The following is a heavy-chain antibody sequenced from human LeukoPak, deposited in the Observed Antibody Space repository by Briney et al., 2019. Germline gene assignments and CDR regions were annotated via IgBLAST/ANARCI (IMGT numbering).Heavy chain of an antibody. CDR2: ISYDGSNK. V-gene: IGHV3-30*04. CDR1: GFTFSSYA. J-gene: IGHJ4*02. D-gene: IGHD2-2*01. Sequence: GRSLRLSCAAFGFTFSSYAMHWVRQAPGKGLEWVAVISYDGSNKYYADSVKGRFTISRDNSKNTLYLQMNSLRAEDTAVYYCARNPSTSSYLDYWGQGTLVTVSS. CDR3: ARNPSTSSYLDY.